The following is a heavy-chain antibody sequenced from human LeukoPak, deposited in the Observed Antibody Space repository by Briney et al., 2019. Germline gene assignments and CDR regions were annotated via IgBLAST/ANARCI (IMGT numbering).Heavy chain of an antibody. J-gene: IGHJ6*03. V-gene: IGHV4-61*02. CDR3: ARFEAYPLYYYYYMDV. CDR1: GGSISSGSYY. CDR2: IYTSGST. Sequence: SETLSLTCTVSGGSISSGSYYWSWIRQPAGKGLEWIGRIYTSGSTNYNPSLTSRVTITVDTSKTQFSLTLSSVTAADTAVYYCARFEAYPLYYYYYMDVWGKGTTVTVSS.